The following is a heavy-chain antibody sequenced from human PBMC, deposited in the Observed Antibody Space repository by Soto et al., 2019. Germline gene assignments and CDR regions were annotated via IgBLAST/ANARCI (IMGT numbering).Heavy chain of an antibody. Sequence: GESLKISCGGSGYDFNTNWFGWVRQLPGRGLEWVGIMYPGDSDTRYNPSLQGHVTLSVDVTVSTAFLQWRSLATSDTGMYFCSWFHPWGQGTPVTVSS. V-gene: IGHV5-51*01. J-gene: IGHJ5*02. CDR1: GYDFNTNW. CDR3: SWFHP. CDR2: MYPGDSDT.